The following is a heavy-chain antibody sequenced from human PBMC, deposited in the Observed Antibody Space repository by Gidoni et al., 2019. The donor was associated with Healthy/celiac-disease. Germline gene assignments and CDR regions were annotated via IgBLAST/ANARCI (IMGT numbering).Heavy chain of an antibody. Sequence: QGQLVESGGGVVKPGRSRRLSCAAPGFTFSSYAMHWVRQAPGKGLEWVAVISYDGRNTYYADSVKGRFTISRDNSKITLYLQMNSLRAEDTAVYYCARGYYYGSGRLDYWGQGTLVTVSS. D-gene: IGHD3-10*01. CDR1: GFTFSSYA. CDR2: ISYDGRNT. CDR3: ARGYYYGSGRLDY. J-gene: IGHJ4*02. V-gene: IGHV3-30-3*01.